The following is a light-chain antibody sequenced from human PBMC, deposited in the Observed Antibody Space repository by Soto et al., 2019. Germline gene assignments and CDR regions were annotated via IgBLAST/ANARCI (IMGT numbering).Light chain of an antibody. CDR1: QSVSGDY. CDR3: QQYLITPWT. J-gene: IGKJ1*01. V-gene: IGKV3-20*01. CDR2: GAS. Sequence: EIVLTHSPGTLSLSPVEGATLSFSASQSVSGDYLAWYQSKPGQAPRLLIHGASNRATGIPDRFSGSGSGTDFTLTIGRLEPEDFAVYYCQQYLITPWTFGQGTKVDNK.